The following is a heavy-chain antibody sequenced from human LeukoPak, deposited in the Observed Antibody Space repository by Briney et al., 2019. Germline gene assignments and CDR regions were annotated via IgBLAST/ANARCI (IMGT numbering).Heavy chain of an antibody. J-gene: IGHJ5*02. V-gene: IGHV3-20*04. CDR2: INGDGGSR. CDR1: GFTFDDYG. Sequence: GGSLRLSCAASGFTFDDYGMAWVRQAPGKGLEWVSGINGDGGSRGYADSGKGRFTIPRDNAKNSLYLQMNSLRVEDTALYYCARNHDYDSSGYHAWGQGTLVTVSS. D-gene: IGHD3-22*01. CDR3: ARNHDYDSSGYHA.